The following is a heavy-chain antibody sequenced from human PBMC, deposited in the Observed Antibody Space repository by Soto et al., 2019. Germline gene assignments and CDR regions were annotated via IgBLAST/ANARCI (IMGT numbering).Heavy chain of an antibody. Sequence: QVQLQESGPGLVKPSETLSLTCTVSGGSVSSGSYYWSWIRQPPGKGLEWIGYIYYSGSTNYNPSLKSRVAISVDTPKNQFTLKLSSVTAADTAVYYCARDRAVAGYYYYGMDVWGQGSTVTVSS. V-gene: IGHV4-61*01. CDR3: ARDRAVAGYYYYGMDV. CDR1: GGSVSSGSYY. CDR2: IYYSGST. D-gene: IGHD6-19*01. J-gene: IGHJ6*02.